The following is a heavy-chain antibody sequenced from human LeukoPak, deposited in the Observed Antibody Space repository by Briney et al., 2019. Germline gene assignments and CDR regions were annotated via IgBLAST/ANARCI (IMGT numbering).Heavy chain of an antibody. CDR1: GGSFSGYY. D-gene: IGHD2-2*01. CDR3: ARAAARCSSTSCSIWFDH. Sequence: SETLSLTCAAYGGSFSGYYWNWIRQSPGKGLEWIGEINHSGGTNYNPSLKSRVTISVDTSKNQFSLKLSSVTAADTAVYYCARAAARCSSTSCSIWFDHWGQGTLVTVSS. J-gene: IGHJ5*02. V-gene: IGHV4-34*01. CDR2: INHSGGT.